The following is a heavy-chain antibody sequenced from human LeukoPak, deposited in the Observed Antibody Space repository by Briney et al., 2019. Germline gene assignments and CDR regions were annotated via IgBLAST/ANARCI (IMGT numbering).Heavy chain of an antibody. Sequence: GGSLRLSCAASGFTFDDYAMHWVRQAPGKGLEWVSGTSWNSGSIGYADSVKGRFTISRDNAKNSLYLQMNSLRAEDTAVYYCARDMGIVATIGLGFHWYFDLWGRGTLVTVSS. J-gene: IGHJ2*01. CDR3: ARDMGIVATIGLGFHWYFDL. V-gene: IGHV3-9*01. CDR2: TSWNSGSI. CDR1: GFTFDDYA. D-gene: IGHD5-12*01.